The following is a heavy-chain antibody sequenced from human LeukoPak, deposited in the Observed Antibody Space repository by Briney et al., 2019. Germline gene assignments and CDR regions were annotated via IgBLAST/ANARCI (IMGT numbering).Heavy chain of an antibody. J-gene: IGHJ2*01. CDR2: INHSGAT. D-gene: IGHD6-19*01. V-gene: IGHV4-34*01. Sequence: SETLSLTCAVYSGSFSSYYWSWIRQPPGKGLEWIGEINHSGATNYNPSLKSRVTISVETSKNQFFLKLRSLTAADTAVYYCARGPRRYTSGWLDWYFDLWGRGTLVIVSS. CDR1: SGSFSSYY. CDR3: ARGPRRYTSGWLDWYFDL.